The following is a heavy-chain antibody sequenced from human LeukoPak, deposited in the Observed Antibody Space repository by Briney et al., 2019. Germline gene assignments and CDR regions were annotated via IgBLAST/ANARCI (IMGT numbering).Heavy chain of an antibody. Sequence: SETLSLTCGVYGGSFSGYYWSWIRQPPGKGLEWIGNIYYSGNTYYNPSLESRVTISVDTSKNQFSLKLSSVTAADTAVYYCARSRGGYGDYGNWFDPWGQGTLVSVSS. D-gene: IGHD4-17*01. CDR2: IYYSGNT. CDR1: GGSFSGYY. CDR3: ARSRGGYGDYGNWFDP. J-gene: IGHJ5*02. V-gene: IGHV4-34*01.